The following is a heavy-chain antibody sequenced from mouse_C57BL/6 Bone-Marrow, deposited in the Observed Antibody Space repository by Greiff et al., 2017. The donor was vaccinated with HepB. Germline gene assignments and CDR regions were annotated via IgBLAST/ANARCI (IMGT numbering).Heavy chain of an antibody. CDR2: IYPGSGST. J-gene: IGHJ1*03. Sequence: QVQLKQPGAELVKPGASVKMSCKASGYTFTSYWITWVKQRPGQGLEWIGDIYPGSGSTNYNEKFKSKATLTVDTSSSTAYMQLSSLTSEDSAVYYCAREGDGYYVEWYFDVWGTGTTVTVSS. V-gene: IGHV1-55*01. D-gene: IGHD2-3*01. CDR3: AREGDGYYVEWYFDV. CDR1: GYTFTSYW.